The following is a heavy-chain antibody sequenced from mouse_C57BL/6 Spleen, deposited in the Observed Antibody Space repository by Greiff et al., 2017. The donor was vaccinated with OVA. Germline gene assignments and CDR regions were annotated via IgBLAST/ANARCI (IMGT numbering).Heavy chain of an antibody. Sequence: VVKPGASVKLSCKATGYTFTGYWIEWVKQRPGHGLEWIGEILPGSGSTNYNEKFKGKATFTADTSSNTAYMQLSSLTSEDSAIYYCARALITTVGHYAMDYWGQGTSVTVSA. D-gene: IGHD1-1*01. CDR2: ILPGSGST. CDR1: GYTFTGYW. CDR3: ARALITTVGHYAMDY. J-gene: IGHJ4*01. V-gene: IGHV1-9*01.